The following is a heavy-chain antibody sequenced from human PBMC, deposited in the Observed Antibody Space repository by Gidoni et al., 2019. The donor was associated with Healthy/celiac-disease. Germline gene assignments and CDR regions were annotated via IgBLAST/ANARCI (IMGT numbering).Heavy chain of an antibody. D-gene: IGHD2-2*01. Sequence: EVQLVESGGGLVQPGGSLRLSCAASGFTFRSYEMNWVRQAPGKGLEWVSYISSSGSTIYYADSVKGRFTISRDNAKNSLYLQMNSLRAEDTAVYYCARDLAEYQLPQADYYYYGMDVWGQGTTVTVSS. J-gene: IGHJ6*02. CDR1: GFTFRSYE. CDR2: ISSSGSTI. V-gene: IGHV3-48*03. CDR3: ARDLAEYQLPQADYYYYGMDV.